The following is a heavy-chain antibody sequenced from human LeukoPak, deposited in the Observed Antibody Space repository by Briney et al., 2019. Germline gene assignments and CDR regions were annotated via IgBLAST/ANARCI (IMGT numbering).Heavy chain of an antibody. V-gene: IGHV3-11*04. CDR2: ISSSGSTI. CDR1: GFTFSDYY. J-gene: IGHJ4*02. Sequence: PGGSLRLSCAASGFTFSDYYMSWIRQAPGKGLEWVSYISSSGSTIYYADSVKGRFTISRDNAKNSLYLQMNSLRAEDTAVYYCARAARATAIFFDYWGQGTLVTFSS. CDR3: ARAARATAIFFDY. D-gene: IGHD5-12*01.